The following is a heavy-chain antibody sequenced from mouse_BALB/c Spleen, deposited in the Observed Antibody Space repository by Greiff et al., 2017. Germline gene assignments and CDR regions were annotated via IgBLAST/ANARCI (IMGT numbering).Heavy chain of an antibody. CDR1: GSPITSGYY. CDR2: ITHSGEP. V-gene: IGHV12-3*02. J-gene: IGHJ4*01. Sequence: VQLQESGPGLVKPSQSLILACSITGSPITSGYYWSWIRQSPGKLLEWIGYITHSGEPFYNPTLQSTISITRETSKNQFFLQLNSVTTEDTALYYGAGDRTGTNAMDYWGQGTSVTVSS. D-gene: IGHD4-1*01. CDR3: AGDRTGTNAMDY.